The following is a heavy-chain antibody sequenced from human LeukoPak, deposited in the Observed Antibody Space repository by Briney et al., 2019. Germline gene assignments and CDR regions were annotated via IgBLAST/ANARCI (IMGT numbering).Heavy chain of an antibody. CDR3: VKDAFYGSGTYYNS. D-gene: IGHD3-10*01. J-gene: IGHJ5*02. CDR1: GFIFSNYG. CDR2: IGGTAGGT. V-gene: IGHV3-23*01. Sequence: GGSLRLSCAASGFIFSNYGMSWVRQAPGKGLEWVSCIGGTAGGTYYADSVKGRFTISRDNSKNTLFLQMNSLGAEDTAVYFCVKDAFYGSGTYYNSWGQGTLVIVSS.